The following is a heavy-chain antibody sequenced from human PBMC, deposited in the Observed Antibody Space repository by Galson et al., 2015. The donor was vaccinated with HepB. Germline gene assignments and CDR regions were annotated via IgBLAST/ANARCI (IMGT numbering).Heavy chain of an antibody. CDR1: GFTVSSNY. D-gene: IGHD1-26*01. J-gene: IGHJ4*02. CDR2: IYGGGST. CDR3: ARMTVGTTWAPY. Sequence: SLRLSCATTGFTVSSNYMNWVRQAPGKGLEWVAVIYGGGSTYYADPVKGRFKISRDNSENTLYLQMDDLRAEDTAVHYCARMTVGTTWAPYWGQGTLVTVSP. V-gene: IGHV3-66*01.